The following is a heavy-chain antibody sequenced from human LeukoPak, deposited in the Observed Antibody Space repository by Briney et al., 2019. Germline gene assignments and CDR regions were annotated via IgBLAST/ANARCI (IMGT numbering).Heavy chain of an antibody. V-gene: IGHV1-46*01. Sequence: GASVKVSCKASGYTFTSYNIHWVRHAPGQGLEWVGRINPSGGSTSYAQNFQGRVTMTRDMSTSTDYMELSSLRSEDTAVYYCARGRLMRWQQNRYYYMDVWGKGTTVTISS. J-gene: IGHJ6*03. D-gene: IGHD4-23*01. CDR2: INPSGGST. CDR1: GYTFTSYN. CDR3: ARGRLMRWQQNRYYYMDV.